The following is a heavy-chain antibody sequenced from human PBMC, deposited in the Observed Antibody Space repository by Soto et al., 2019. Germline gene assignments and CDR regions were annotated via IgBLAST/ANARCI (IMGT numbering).Heavy chain of an antibody. D-gene: IGHD3-3*01. V-gene: IGHV1-18*04. J-gene: IGHJ5*02. CDR3: ARDPHEFWTSYWFDP. Sequence: SVKVSCKASGYTFTSYGISWVRQAPGQGLELMGWISAYDGKTTYAEKFQGRVTLTTDTSTSTAYMELRSLRSDDTAIYYCARDPHEFWTSYWFDPWGQGTPVTVSS. CDR1: GYTFTSYG. CDR2: ISAYDGKT.